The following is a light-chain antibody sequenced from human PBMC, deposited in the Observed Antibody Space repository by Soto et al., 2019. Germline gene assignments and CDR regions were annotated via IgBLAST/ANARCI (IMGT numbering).Light chain of an antibody. CDR2: EVS. Sequence: QSALTQPASVSGSPGQSITISCTGTSSDGGAYNYVSLYQQHPGKAPKLMIYEVSNRPSGVSNRFSGSKSGNTASLAISGLQAEDEADYYCSSYTSSSTLYVFGTGTKLTVL. V-gene: IGLV2-14*01. CDR1: SSDGGAYNY. J-gene: IGLJ1*01. CDR3: SSYTSSSTLYV.